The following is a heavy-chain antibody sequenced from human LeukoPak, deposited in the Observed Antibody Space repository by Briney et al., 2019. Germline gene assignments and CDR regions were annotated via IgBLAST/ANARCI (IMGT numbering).Heavy chain of an antibody. Sequence: GGSLRLSCAASGFTFSSYGMHWVRQAPGKGLEWVAFIQYDGSHKLYGDSVKGRFTISRDNAKNSLYLQMNSLRAEDTAVYYCARVLPHSDPLDYWGQGTLVTVSS. CDR2: IQYDGSHK. D-gene: IGHD2-15*01. J-gene: IGHJ4*02. V-gene: IGHV3-30*02. CDR3: ARVLPHSDPLDY. CDR1: GFTFSSYG.